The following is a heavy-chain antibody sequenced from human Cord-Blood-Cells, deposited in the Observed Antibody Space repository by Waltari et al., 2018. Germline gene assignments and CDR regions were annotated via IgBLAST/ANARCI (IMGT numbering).Heavy chain of an antibody. CDR2: LYYRGST. CDR1: GGSITSSSYH. D-gene: IGHD6-6*01. V-gene: IGHV4-39*01. Sequence: QLQLQESGPGLVTPSETLSLTCTVPGGSITSSSYHWGWIRQPPGTGLEWIGSLYYRGSTYYNPSLKSRVTISVDTSKNQFSLKLSSVTAADTAVYYCEGILYSSSSLFDYWGQGTLVTVSS. J-gene: IGHJ4*02. CDR3: EGILYSSSSLFDY.